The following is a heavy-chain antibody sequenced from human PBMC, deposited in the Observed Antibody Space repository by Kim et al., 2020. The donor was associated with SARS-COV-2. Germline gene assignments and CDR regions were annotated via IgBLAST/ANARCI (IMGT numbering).Heavy chain of an antibody. J-gene: IGHJ6*02. CDR3: TTDRGGYDSSGYYYLNYYYGMDV. CDR2: IKSKTDGGTT. CDR1: GFTFSNAW. D-gene: IGHD3-22*01. Sequence: GGSLRLSCAASGFTFSNAWMSWVRQAPGKGLEWVGRIKSKTDGGTTDYAAPVKGRFTISRDDSKNTLYLQMNSLKTEDTAVYYCTTDRGGYDSSGYYYLNYYYGMDVWGQGTTVTVSS. V-gene: IGHV3-15*01.